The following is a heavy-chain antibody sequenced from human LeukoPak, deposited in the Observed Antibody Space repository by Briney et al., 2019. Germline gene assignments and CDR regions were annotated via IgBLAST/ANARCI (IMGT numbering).Heavy chain of an antibody. J-gene: IGHJ6*03. CDR1: GFTISNHW. Sequence: GGSLRLSCAASGFTISNHWMHWVRQAPGKGLVWVSRINSDGRRTSYADSVKGRFTISRDNAKNTLYLQMNSLRPDDTAVYYCAREVEVVPTTMGAYYYYYMDVWGKGTTVTVSS. CDR2: INSDGRRT. D-gene: IGHD2-2*01. CDR3: AREVEVVPTTMGAYYYYYMDV. V-gene: IGHV3-74*01.